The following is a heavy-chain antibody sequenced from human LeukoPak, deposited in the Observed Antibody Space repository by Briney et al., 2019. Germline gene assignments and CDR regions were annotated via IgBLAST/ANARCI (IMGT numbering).Heavy chain of an antibody. D-gene: IGHD5-12*01. CDR2: ISGSGSST. V-gene: IGHV3-23*01. CDR1: GFTFSSYA. CDR3: AKSPGGYADY. J-gene: IGHJ4*02. Sequence: GGSLRLSCAASGFTFSSYAMRWVRQAPGKGLEWVSAISGSGSSTYYADSVKGRFTISRDNSRNTLYLQMNSLRAEDTAVYYCAKSPGGYADYWGQGTLVTVSS.